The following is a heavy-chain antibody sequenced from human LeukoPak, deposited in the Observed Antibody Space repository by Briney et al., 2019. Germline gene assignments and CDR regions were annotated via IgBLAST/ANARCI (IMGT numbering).Heavy chain of an antibody. CDR2: IYSGGST. CDR3: ARAMTTVTTGWFDP. Sequence: GGSLRLSCAASGFTVSSNYMSWGRQAPGKGLEWVSVIYSGGSTYYADSVKGRFTISRDNSKNTLYLQMNSLRAEDTAVYYCARAMTTVTTGWFDPWGQGTLVTVSS. J-gene: IGHJ5*02. CDR1: GFTVSSNY. D-gene: IGHD4-17*01. V-gene: IGHV3-53*01.